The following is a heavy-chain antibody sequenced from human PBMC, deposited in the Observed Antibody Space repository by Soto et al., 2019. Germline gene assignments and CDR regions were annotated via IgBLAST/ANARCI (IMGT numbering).Heavy chain of an antibody. D-gene: IGHD1-1*01. CDR2: IYYTGST. Sequence: SETLSLTCTVSGGSITSSSYYWGWIRQPPGKGLEWIGSIYYTGSTYYIPSLKSRVTISVDTSKNQFSLKLDSLTAADTAVYYCASQNRDDSCFDFWGQGTLVTVSS. J-gene: IGHJ4*02. CDR3: ASQNRDDSCFDF. CDR1: GGSITSSSYY. V-gene: IGHV4-39*01.